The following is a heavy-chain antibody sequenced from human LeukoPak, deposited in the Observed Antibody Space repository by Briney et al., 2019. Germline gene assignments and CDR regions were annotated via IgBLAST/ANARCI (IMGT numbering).Heavy chain of an antibody. Sequence: SETLSLTCAVYVGSFSGYYWSWIRQPPGKGLEWIGEINHSGSTNYNPSLKSRVTISVDTSKNQFSLKLSSVTAADTVVYYCARGYGGYSGYDPVGAVAAVDYWGQGTLVTVSS. CDR3: ARGYGGYSGYDPVGAVAAVDY. D-gene: IGHD5-12*01. V-gene: IGHV4-34*01. CDR2: INHSGST. J-gene: IGHJ4*02. CDR1: VGSFSGYY.